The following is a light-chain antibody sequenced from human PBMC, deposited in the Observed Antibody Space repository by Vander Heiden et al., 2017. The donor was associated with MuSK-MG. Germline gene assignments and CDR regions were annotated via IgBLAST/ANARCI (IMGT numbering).Light chain of an antibody. CDR3: QQSDSTLIT. CDR2: AAS. Sequence: DIQMTQSPSSLSASVGDRVTITCRASQSISSYLNWYQQKPGKAPKLLIYAASSLQSGVPSRFSGSGPGTDFTLTISRLQPEDFATYYCQQSDSTLITFGQGTRLXIK. CDR1: QSISSY. J-gene: IGKJ5*01. V-gene: IGKV1-39*01.